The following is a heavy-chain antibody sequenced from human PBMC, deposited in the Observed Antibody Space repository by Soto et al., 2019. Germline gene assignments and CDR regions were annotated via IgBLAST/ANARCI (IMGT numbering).Heavy chain of an antibody. Sequence: EVQLVESGGGLVQPGGSLRLSCAASGFTFSSYWMHWVRQAPGKGLVWVSRINSDGSSTTYADSVKGRFTISRDNAKNPLYRQLNSLRDEDTAVYYCARDHGYLSGGRRNVAGYWGQGTLVNVSS. D-gene: IGHD2-15*01. CDR3: ARDHGYLSGGRRNVAGY. CDR1: GFTFSSYW. CDR2: INSDGSST. V-gene: IGHV3-74*01. J-gene: IGHJ4*02.